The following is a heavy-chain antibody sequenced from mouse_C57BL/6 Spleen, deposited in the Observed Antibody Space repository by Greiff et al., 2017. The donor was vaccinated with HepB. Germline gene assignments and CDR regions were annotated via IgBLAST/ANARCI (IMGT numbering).Heavy chain of an antibody. V-gene: IGHV1-52*01. Sequence: VQLQQSGAELVRPGSSVKLSCKASGYTFTSYWMHWVKQRPIQGLEWIGNIDPSDSETHYNQKFKDKATLTVDKSSSTAYMQLSSLTSEDSAVYYWARHYYGSSYGFAYWGQGTLVTVAA. CDR2: IDPSDSET. CDR3: ARHYYGSSYGFAY. D-gene: IGHD1-1*01. J-gene: IGHJ3*01. CDR1: GYTFTSYW.